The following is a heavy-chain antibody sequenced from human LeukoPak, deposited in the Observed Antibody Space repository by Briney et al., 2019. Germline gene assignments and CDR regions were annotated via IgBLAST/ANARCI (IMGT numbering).Heavy chain of an antibody. CDR1: GGTFSSYA. CDR2: IIPIFGTA. J-gene: IGHJ5*02. CDR3: ARELELTFDP. V-gene: IGHV1-69*05. D-gene: IGHD4/OR15-4a*01. Sequence: ASVKVSCKASGGTFSSYAISWVRQAPGQGLEWMGGIIPIFGTANYAQKFQGRVTITTDESTSTAYMELSSLSSEDTAVYYCARELELTFDPWGQGTLVTVSS.